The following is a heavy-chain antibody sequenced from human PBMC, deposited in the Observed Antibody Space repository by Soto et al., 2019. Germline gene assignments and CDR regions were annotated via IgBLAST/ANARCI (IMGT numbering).Heavy chain of an antibody. Sequence: SETLSLTCTVSGGSISSGGYYWSWIRQHPGKGLEWIGYIYYSGSTYYSPSLKSRVTISVDTSKNQFSLKLSSVTAADTAVYYCARAWYYYDSSGYSRNNWFDPWGQGTLVTVSS. CDR2: IYYSGST. CDR1: GGSISSGGYY. CDR3: ARAWYYYDSSGYSRNNWFDP. V-gene: IGHV4-31*03. J-gene: IGHJ5*02. D-gene: IGHD3-22*01.